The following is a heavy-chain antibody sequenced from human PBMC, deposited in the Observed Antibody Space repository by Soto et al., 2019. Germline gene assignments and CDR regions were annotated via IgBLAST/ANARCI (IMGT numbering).Heavy chain of an antibody. J-gene: IGHJ6*02. CDR3: ARRLYYDSSGFEGGGMDV. D-gene: IGHD3-22*01. V-gene: IGHV4-39*01. CDR1: GGSISSSSYY. CDR2: IYYSGST. Sequence: SETRSLTCTVSGGSISSSSYYWGWIRQPPGKGLEWIGSIYYSGSTYYNPSLKSRVTISVDTSKNQFSLKLSSVTAADTAVYYCARRLYYDSSGFEGGGMDVWGQGTTVTVS.